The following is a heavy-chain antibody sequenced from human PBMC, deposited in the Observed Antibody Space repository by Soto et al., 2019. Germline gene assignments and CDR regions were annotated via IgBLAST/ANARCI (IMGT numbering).Heavy chain of an antibody. V-gene: IGHV3-23*01. CDR2: ISGSGGST. CDR3: AKDKQWLVFGY. D-gene: IGHD6-19*01. J-gene: IGHJ4*02. CDR1: GFTFTRYS. Sequence: LRLSCAASGFTFTRYSMNWVRQAPGKGLEWVSAISGSGGSTYYADSVKGRFTISRDNSKNTLYLQMNSLRAEDTAVYYCAKDKQWLVFGYWGQGTLVTVSS.